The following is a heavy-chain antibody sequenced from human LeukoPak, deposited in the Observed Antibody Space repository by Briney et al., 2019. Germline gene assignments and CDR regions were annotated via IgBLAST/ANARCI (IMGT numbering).Heavy chain of an antibody. CDR2: INHSGST. CDR1: GGSFSGYY. CDR3: ASSIWSGYLFDY. D-gene: IGHD3-3*01. Sequence: SETLSLTCAVYGGSFSGYYWSWIRQPPGKGLEWIGEINHSGSTNYNPSPKSRVTISVDTSKDQFSLKLSSVTAADTAVYYCASSIWSGYLFDYWGQGTLVTVSS. J-gene: IGHJ4*02. V-gene: IGHV4-34*01.